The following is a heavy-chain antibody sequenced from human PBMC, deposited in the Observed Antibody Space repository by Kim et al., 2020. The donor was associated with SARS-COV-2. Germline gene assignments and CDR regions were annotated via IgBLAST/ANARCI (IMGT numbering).Heavy chain of an antibody. Sequence: ASVKVSCKASGYTFTSYYMHWVRQAPGQGLEWMGIINPSGGSTSYAQKFQGRVTMTRDTSTSTVYMELSSLRSEDTAVYYCARKKRAAAGNSYYGMDVWGQGTTVTVSS. J-gene: IGHJ6*02. D-gene: IGHD6-13*01. CDR3: ARKKRAAAGNSYYGMDV. CDR1: GYTFTSYY. V-gene: IGHV1-46*01. CDR2: INPSGGST.